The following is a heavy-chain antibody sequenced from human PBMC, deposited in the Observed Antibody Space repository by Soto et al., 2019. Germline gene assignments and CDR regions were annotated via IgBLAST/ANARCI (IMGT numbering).Heavy chain of an antibody. J-gene: IGHJ4*02. V-gene: IGHV4-59*11. CDR1: GGSISNHY. CDR2: IYYNGNT. CDR3: TRANWYSEY. Sequence: QVQLQESGPGLVKPSETLSLTCSVSGGSISNHYWSWIRQPPGKGLEWIGYIYYNGNTNYNPSLKCRVTLSGDTSRNQISLKLTTVTAADTAVYYCTRANWYSEYWGQGTLVTVSS. D-gene: IGHD7-27*01.